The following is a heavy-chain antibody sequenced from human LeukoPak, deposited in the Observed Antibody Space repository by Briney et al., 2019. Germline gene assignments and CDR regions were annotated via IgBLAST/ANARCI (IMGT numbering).Heavy chain of an antibody. V-gene: IGHV4-31*03. Sequence: SETLSLTCTVSGGSISSGGYYWSWIRQHPGKGLEWIGYIYYSGSTYYNPSLKSRVTISVDTSKNQFSLKLSSVTAADTAVYYCARLRVGPPSRVSSSPPYYYYYGMDVWGQGTTVTVSS. D-gene: IGHD3-10*01. CDR3: ARLRVGPPSRVSSSPPYYYYYGMDV. CDR2: IYYSGST. CDR1: GGSISSGGYY. J-gene: IGHJ6*02.